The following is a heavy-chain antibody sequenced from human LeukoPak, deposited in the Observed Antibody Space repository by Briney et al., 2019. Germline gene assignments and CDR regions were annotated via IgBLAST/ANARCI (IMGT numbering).Heavy chain of an antibody. Sequence: PGGSLRLSCAASGFIFSSYSMNWVRQAPGKGLEWVSSISSSSSYIYYADSVKGRFTISRDNAKNSLYLQMNSLRAEDTAVYYCAKDLHTDSSGWSWWSSVSGAFDIWGQGTMVTVSS. J-gene: IGHJ3*02. CDR2: ISSSSSYI. CDR3: AKDLHTDSSGWSWWSSVSGAFDI. D-gene: IGHD6-19*01. V-gene: IGHV3-21*01. CDR1: GFIFSSYS.